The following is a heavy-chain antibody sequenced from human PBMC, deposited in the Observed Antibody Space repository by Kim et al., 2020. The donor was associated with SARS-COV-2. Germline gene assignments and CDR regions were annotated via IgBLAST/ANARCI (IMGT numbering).Heavy chain of an antibody. V-gene: IGHV3-21*05. Sequence: GGSLRLSCVASGFALSSYSMNWVRQAPGKGLEWVSYISADDIYYAYSVTGRFTISRANAKNALYLQMNSLRDGDTAVYFCARAFDWALDLWGQGTLVTVSS. CDR1: GFALSSYS. CDR2: ISADDI. CDR3: ARAFDWALDL. J-gene: IGHJ5*02. D-gene: IGHD3-9*01.